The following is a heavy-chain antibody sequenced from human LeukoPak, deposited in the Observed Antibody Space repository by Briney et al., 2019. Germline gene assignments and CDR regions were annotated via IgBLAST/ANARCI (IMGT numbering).Heavy chain of an antibody. D-gene: IGHD2-21*02. CDR2: LSGTGYTT. Sequence: GGSLRLSCAASGFTFSNYAMTWVRQAPGKGLEWVSTLSGTGYTTYYADSVKGRFTISRDNSKNTLYLQKNSLRAEDTALYYCAKGRMVTTVVDQWGQGTLVIVSS. J-gene: IGHJ5*02. CDR1: GFTFSNYA. CDR3: AKGRMVTTVVDQ. V-gene: IGHV3-23*01.